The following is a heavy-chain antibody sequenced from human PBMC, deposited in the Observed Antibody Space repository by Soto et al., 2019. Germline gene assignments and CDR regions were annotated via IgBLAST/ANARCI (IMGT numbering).Heavy chain of an antibody. Sequence: QVQLVESGGGVVQPGRSLRLSCAVSGFTYSSYGMHWVRQAPAKGLEWVAVIGYDGSNKYYADSVKGRFIISRDDSKNTLSLQMNSLRAEDTAVYYCARDSAWLFDSWGQGTLVTVSS. D-gene: IGHD5-12*01. CDR1: GFTYSSYG. V-gene: IGHV3-33*01. CDR2: IGYDGSNK. CDR3: ARDSAWLFDS. J-gene: IGHJ4*02.